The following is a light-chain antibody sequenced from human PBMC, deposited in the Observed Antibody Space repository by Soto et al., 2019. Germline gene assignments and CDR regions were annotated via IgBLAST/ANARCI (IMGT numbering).Light chain of an antibody. CDR3: QKYYSTPRT. CDR1: QSVLYSSNNKNY. Sequence: DIVMTQSPASLAVSLGERATINCKSSQSVLYSSNNKNYLAWYQQKPGQPPKLLIYWASTRESGVPARFSGSGSGTDFTLTISSLQAEDVAVYYCQKYYSTPRTFGQGTKVEIK. V-gene: IGKV4-1*01. CDR2: WAS. J-gene: IGKJ1*01.